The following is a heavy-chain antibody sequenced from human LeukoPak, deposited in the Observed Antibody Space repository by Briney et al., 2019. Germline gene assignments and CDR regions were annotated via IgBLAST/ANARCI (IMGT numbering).Heavy chain of an antibody. CDR3: ASSPMVGSGSSVDY. J-gene: IGHJ4*02. CDR1: GGSITSTNY. D-gene: IGHD3-10*01. CDR2: VNLQGST. V-gene: IGHV4-4*02. Sequence: NPSETLSLTCTVSGGSITSTNYWTWVRQPPGKGLEWIGEVNLQGSTNYNPSLMGRVAISVDMSENHISLQLTSVTAADTAVYYCASSPMVGSGSSVDYWGQGTLVTVSS.